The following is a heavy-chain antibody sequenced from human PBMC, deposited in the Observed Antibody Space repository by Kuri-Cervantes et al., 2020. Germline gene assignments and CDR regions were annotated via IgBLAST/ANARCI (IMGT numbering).Heavy chain of an antibody. V-gene: IGHV4-59*13. J-gene: IGHJ4*02. CDR2: IYYSGST. D-gene: IGHD6-13*01. CDR3: ARDSRAAAGVDY. Sequence: SETMSLTCTVSGGSISSYYWSWIRQPPGKGLGWIGYIYYSGSTNYNPSLKSRVTISGDTSKNQFSLKLSSVTAADMAVYYCARDSRAAAGVDYWGQGTLVTVSS. CDR1: GGSISSYY.